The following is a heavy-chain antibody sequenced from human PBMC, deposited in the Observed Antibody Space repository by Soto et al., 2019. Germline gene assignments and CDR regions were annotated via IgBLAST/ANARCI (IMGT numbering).Heavy chain of an antibody. Sequence: GGSLRLSCAASGFTFDDYGMSWVRQAPGKGLEWVSGINWNGGSTGYADSVKGRFTISRDNAKNSLYLQMNSLRAEETALYYCARVGQTRYYDFWSGYHYSPGNWFDPWGQGTLVTVSS. J-gene: IGHJ5*02. CDR2: INWNGGST. V-gene: IGHV3-20*04. D-gene: IGHD3-3*01. CDR1: GFTFDDYG. CDR3: ARVGQTRYYDFWSGYHYSPGNWFDP.